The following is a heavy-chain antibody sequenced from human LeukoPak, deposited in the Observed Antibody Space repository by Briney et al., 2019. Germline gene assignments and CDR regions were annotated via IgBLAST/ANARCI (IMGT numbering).Heavy chain of an antibody. J-gene: IGHJ5*02. CDR2: INPNSGGT. CDR3: ARDWAPPKLGWFDP. Sequence: ASVKVSCKASGYTFTGYYMHWVRQAPGQGLEWMGWINPNSGGTNYAQKFQGRVTMTRDTSISTAYMELSRLRSDDTAVYYCARDWAPPKLGWFDPWGQGTLVTVSS. V-gene: IGHV1-2*02. D-gene: IGHD6-6*01. CDR1: GYTFTGYY.